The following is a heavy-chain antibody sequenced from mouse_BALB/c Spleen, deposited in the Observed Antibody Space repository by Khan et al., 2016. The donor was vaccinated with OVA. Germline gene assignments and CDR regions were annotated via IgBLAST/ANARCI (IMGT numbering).Heavy chain of an antibody. D-gene: IGHD2-1*01. CDR2: INTYTGEP. CDR1: GYTFTNYG. Sequence: QIQLVQSGPELKKPGETVKISCKASGYTFTNYGMNWVKQAPGKGLKWMGWINTYTGEPTYADDFKGRFAFSLETSASTAYLQINNHKNGDTATYICAREVVYLYAMDYWGKGTSVTVSS. J-gene: IGHJ4*01. V-gene: IGHV9-3-1*01. CDR3: AREVVYLYAMDY.